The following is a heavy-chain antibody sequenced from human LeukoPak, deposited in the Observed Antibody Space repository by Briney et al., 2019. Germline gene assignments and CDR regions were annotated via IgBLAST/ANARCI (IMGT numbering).Heavy chain of an antibody. J-gene: IGHJ6*03. CDR2: INSDGSST. CDR1: GFTFSSYW. CDR3: ARVLSGRGSLYDYYYYMDV. V-gene: IGHV3-74*01. Sequence: AGGSLRLSCAASGFTFSSYWMHWVRQAPGKGLVWVSRINSDGSSTSYADSVKGRFTISRDISKNTLYLQMNSLRAEDTAVYYCARVLSGRGSLYDYYYYMDVWGKGTTVTISS. D-gene: IGHD3-10*01.